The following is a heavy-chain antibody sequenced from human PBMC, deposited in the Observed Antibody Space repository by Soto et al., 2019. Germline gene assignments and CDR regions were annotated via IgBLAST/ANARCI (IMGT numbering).Heavy chain of an antibody. CDR2: FDPDEAET. CDR1: GYTLNEVA. V-gene: IGHV1-24*01. Sequence: QVQLVQSGAEVKKPGASVKVSCKVSGYTLNEVAMHWVRQAPGKGLEWLGGFDPDEAETIYAQHFQGRVTMTEDTSTDTVYMELSSLRSEDTALYFCTTYHGDYDFEHWGQGTQVTVSS. D-gene: IGHD4-17*01. CDR3: TTYHGDYDFEH. J-gene: IGHJ4*01.